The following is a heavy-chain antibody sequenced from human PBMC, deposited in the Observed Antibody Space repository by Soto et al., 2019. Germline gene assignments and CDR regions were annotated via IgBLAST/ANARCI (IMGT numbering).Heavy chain of an antibody. CDR3: ARDRRTVTTSYGMDV. D-gene: IGHD4-17*01. CDR2: ISSSSSYT. V-gene: IGHV3-11*06. J-gene: IGHJ6*02. Sequence: PGGSLRLSCAASGFAFSDYYMSWIRQAPGKGLEWVSYISSSSSYTNYADSVKGRFTISGDNAKNSLYLQMNSLRAEDTAVYYCARDRRTVTTSYGMDVWGQGTTVTVSS. CDR1: GFAFSDYY.